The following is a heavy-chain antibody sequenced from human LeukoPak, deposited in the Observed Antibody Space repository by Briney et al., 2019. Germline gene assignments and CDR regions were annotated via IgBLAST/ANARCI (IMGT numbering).Heavy chain of an antibody. Sequence: ASVKVSCKVSGYTLTELSMHWVRQAPGKGLEWMGGFDPEDGETIYAQKLQGRVTMTTDTSTSTAYMELRSLRSDDTAVYYCASHNPRSSSYDYWGQGTLVTVSS. J-gene: IGHJ4*02. CDR1: GYTLTELS. CDR3: ASHNPRSSSYDY. V-gene: IGHV1-24*01. CDR2: FDPEDGET. D-gene: IGHD6-6*01.